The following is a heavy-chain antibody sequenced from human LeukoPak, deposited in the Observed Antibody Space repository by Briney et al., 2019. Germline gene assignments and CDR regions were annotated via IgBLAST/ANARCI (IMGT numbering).Heavy chain of an antibody. Sequence: GGSLRLSCAASGFTFSSYGMSWVRQAPGKGLEWVSAISGSGDRTNYADSVKGRFTISRDNSENTLYLQMNSLSAEDTAIYYCAKGRSAWVWFFDNWGQGTLVTVSS. CDR3: AKGRSAWVWFFDN. V-gene: IGHV3-23*01. CDR2: ISGSGDRT. J-gene: IGHJ4*02. CDR1: GFTFSSYG. D-gene: IGHD6-19*01.